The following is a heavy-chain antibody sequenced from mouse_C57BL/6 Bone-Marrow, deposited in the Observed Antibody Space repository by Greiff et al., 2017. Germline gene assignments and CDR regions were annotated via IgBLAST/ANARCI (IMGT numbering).Heavy chain of an antibody. Sequence: EVKLMESGGDLVKPGGSLKISCAASGFTFSSSGMSWVRQTPDKRLEWVATISSGGSYTYYPESVKGRFTISRDNAKNTLYLQMSSLKSEDTAMYYWARLGLRQFAYWGQGTLVTVYA. CDR2: ISSGGSYT. J-gene: IGHJ3*01. CDR3: ARLGLRQFAY. V-gene: IGHV5-6*01. D-gene: IGHD2-4*01. CDR1: GFTFSSSG.